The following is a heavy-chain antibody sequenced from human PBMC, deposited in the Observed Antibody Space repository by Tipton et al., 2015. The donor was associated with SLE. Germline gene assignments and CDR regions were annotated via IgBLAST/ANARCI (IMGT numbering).Heavy chain of an antibody. V-gene: IGHV4-34*01. CDR3: AREAGYSSGWSNY. D-gene: IGHD6-19*01. Sequence: TLSLTCAVYGGSFSGYYWGWIRQPPGKGLEWIGEINHSGSTYYNPSLKSRVTISVDTSKNQFSLKLSSVTAADTALYFCAREAGYSSGWSNYWGQGTLVTVSS. CDR1: GGSFSGYY. CDR2: INHSGST. J-gene: IGHJ4*02.